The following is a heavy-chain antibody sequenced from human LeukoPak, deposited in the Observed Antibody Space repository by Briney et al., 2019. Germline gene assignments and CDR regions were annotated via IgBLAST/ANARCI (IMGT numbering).Heavy chain of an antibody. CDR2: ISAYNGNT. V-gene: IGHV1-18*04. Sequence: ASVKVSCKASGYTFTSYGISWVRQAPGQGLEWMGWISAYNGNTNYAQKLQGRVTMTTDTSTDTAYMELSSLRSEDTAVYYCATHPLPGAVAGTSWQFLTAYYFDYWGQGTLVTVSS. CDR1: GYTFTSYG. J-gene: IGHJ4*02. D-gene: IGHD6-19*01. CDR3: ATHPLPGAVAGTSWQFLTAYYFDY.